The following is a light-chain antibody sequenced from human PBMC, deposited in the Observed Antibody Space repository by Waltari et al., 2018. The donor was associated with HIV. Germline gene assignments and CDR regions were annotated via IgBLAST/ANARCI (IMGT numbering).Light chain of an antibody. V-gene: IGLV1-44*01. CDR2: NNK. J-gene: IGLJ3*02. CDR3: ATLDHRLNGWV. CDR1: SSNIGRDA. Sequence: QAVLTQPPSAPGTPGQRITISCSGSSSNIGRDAVNWYQQLPGTAPQLLIYNNKPRPSGVPDRFSASKSGTSASLAISGLQSEDEADYYCATLDHRLNGWVFGGGTKLTVL.